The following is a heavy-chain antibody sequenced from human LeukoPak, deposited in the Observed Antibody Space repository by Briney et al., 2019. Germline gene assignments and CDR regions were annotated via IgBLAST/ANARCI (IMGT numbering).Heavy chain of an antibody. CDR1: GFTFSSYI. V-gene: IGHV3-23*01. CDR3: ARDAQWPVHGASWFDP. D-gene: IGHD6-19*01. Sequence: PGGSLRLSCAASGFTFSSYIMSWVRQAPGKGPEWVSSIIGSGGTPYYADSVKGRFTISRDNSQNTLYLQMNSLRGEDTAVYYCARDAQWPVHGASWFDPWGQGTLVTVSS. CDR2: IIGSGGTP. J-gene: IGHJ5*02.